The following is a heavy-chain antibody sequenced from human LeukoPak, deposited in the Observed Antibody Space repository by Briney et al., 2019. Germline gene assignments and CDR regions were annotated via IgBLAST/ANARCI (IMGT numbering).Heavy chain of an antibody. Sequence: AASVKVSCTVSGYTLTELSMHWVRQAPGKGLEWMGGFDREDGETIYAQKFQGRVTMTENTSTDTAYMELSSLRSEDTAVYYCQVVPAATVGVDYWGQGTLVTVSS. CDR2: FDREDGET. D-gene: IGHD2-2*01. V-gene: IGHV1-24*01. CDR3: QVVPAATVGVDY. J-gene: IGHJ4*02. CDR1: GYTLTELS.